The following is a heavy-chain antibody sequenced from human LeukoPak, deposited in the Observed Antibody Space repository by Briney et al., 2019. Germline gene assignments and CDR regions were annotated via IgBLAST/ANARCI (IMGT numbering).Heavy chain of an antibody. Sequence: PSQTLSLTCASCGCSVSSNRADGNWITGSPSRGVEWLGRTYYRSKLSTTYAVSVKRRITVTPDTSKNQFSLQLTSVTPEDTAVYYCARLENWAFDFWGQGTLITVSS. J-gene: IGHJ4*02. CDR2: TYYRSKLST. CDR3: ARLENWAFDF. D-gene: IGHD7-27*01. V-gene: IGHV6-1*01. CDR1: GCSVSSNRAD.